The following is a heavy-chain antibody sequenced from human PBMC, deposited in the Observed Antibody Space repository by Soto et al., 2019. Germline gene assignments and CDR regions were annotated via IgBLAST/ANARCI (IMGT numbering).Heavy chain of an antibody. CDR1: GYTFTSYG. Sequence: ASVKVSCKASGYTFTSYGISWVRQAPGQGLEWMGWISAYNGNTNYAQKLQGRVTMTTDTSTSTAYMELRSLRSDDTAVYYCARGYCSGGSCYWGLDYYGMDLWGQGTTVTVSS. D-gene: IGHD2-15*01. CDR3: ARGYCSGGSCYWGLDYYGMDL. V-gene: IGHV1-18*01. J-gene: IGHJ6*02. CDR2: ISAYNGNT.